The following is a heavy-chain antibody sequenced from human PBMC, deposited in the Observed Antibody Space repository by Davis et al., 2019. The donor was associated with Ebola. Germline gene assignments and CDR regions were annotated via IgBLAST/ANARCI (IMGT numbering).Heavy chain of an antibody. D-gene: IGHD1-7*01. J-gene: IGHJ6*02. CDR1: GFTFSGSA. CDR2: IRSKANSYAT. V-gene: IGHV3-73*01. CDR3: ARGLSITGTTPYGMDV. Sequence: GGSLRLSCAASGFTFSGSAMHWVRQASGKGLDWVGRIRSKANSYATAYAASVKGRFTISRDDSKNTAYLQMNSLKTEDTAVYYCARGLSITGTTPYGMDVWGQGTTVTVSS.